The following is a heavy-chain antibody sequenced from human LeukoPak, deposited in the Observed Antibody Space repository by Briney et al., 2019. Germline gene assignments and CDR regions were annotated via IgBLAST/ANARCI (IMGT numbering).Heavy chain of an antibody. CDR3: ARHRNEYDYGDYQVIDY. Sequence: SETLSLTCTVSGGSISSSSYSWGWIRQPPGKGLEWIGSIYYSGSTYYNPSLKSRVTISVDTSKNQFSLKLSSVTAADTAVYYCARHRNEYDYGDYQVIDYWGQGTLVTVSS. J-gene: IGHJ4*02. CDR2: IYYSGST. CDR1: GGSISSSSYS. D-gene: IGHD4-17*01. V-gene: IGHV4-39*01.